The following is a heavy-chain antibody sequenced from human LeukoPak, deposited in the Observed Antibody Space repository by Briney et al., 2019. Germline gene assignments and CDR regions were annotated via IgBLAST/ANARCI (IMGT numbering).Heavy chain of an antibody. D-gene: IGHD5-24*01. CDR1: GFTFSSYS. CDR2: IKQDGIEK. V-gene: IGHV3-7*01. J-gene: IGHJ4*02. Sequence: GGSLRLSCAASGFTFSSYSMNWVRQAPGKGLECVANIKQDGIEKYYLDSVKGRFTISRDNAKNSVYLQMNSLRVKDTAVYYCGRGWAVDFWGQGTLVTVSS. CDR3: GRGWAVDF.